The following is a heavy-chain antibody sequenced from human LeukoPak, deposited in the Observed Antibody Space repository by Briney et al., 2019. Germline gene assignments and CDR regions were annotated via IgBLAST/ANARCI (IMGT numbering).Heavy chain of an antibody. CDR1: GFTFSSYG. D-gene: IGHD2-15*01. J-gene: IGHJ6*03. Sequence: GGSLRLSCAASGFTFSSYGMHWVRQAPGKGLEWVAAIWYDGSNKYYADSVKGRFTISRHNSKNTLYLQMNSLRAEDTAVYYCARVAATGVSRYYYYYMDVWGKGTTVTVSS. CDR2: IWYDGSNK. CDR3: ARVAATGVSRYYYYYMDV. V-gene: IGHV3-33*01.